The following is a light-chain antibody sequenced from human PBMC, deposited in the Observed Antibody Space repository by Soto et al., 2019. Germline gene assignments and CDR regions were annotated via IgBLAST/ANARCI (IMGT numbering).Light chain of an antibody. CDR3: SSYTTSSTLV. V-gene: IGLV2-14*01. CDR2: DVS. J-gene: IGLJ2*01. Sequence: QSVLTQPASVSGSPGQSITISCTGTSSDVGGYNYVSWYQQHPGKAPKLMIYDVSNRPLGVSNRFSGSKSGNTASLTISGLQAEAEADYYCSSYTTSSTLVFGGGTKVTVL. CDR1: SSDVGGYNY.